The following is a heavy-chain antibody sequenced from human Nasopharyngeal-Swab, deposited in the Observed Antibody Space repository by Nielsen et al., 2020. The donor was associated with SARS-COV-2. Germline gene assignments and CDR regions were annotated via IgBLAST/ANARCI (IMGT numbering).Heavy chain of an antibody. Sequence: SETLSFTCAVYGGSFSGYYWSWIRQRSGKGLEWIGEINHSGSTNYNPSLKSRVTIPVDTSKNQFSLKLSSVTAADTAVYYCARGGGVVVPAAIRRTFDIWGQGTMVTVSS. CDR3: ARGGGVVVPAAIRRTFDI. D-gene: IGHD2-2*01. CDR2: INHSGST. V-gene: IGHV4-34*01. J-gene: IGHJ3*02. CDR1: GGSFSGYY.